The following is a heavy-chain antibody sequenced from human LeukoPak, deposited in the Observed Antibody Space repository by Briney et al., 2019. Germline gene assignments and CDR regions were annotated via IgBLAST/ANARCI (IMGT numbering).Heavy chain of an antibody. D-gene: IGHD2-2*02. V-gene: IGHV3-21*01. CDR1: GFTFSFYT. J-gene: IGHJ4*02. CDR2: ITSSPRH. Sequence: GGSLRLSCAASGFTFSFYTMTWVRQAPGKGREWVSSITSSPRHADSVKGRFTISRDNAKNSLYLQMNSLRAEDTAVYYCARVGIYLGGSFDYWGQGTLVTVSS. CDR3: ARVGIYLGGSFDY.